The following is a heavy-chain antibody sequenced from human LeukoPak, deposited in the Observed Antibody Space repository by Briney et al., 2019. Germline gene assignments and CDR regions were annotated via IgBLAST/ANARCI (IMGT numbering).Heavy chain of an antibody. V-gene: IGHV3-43D*03. Sequence: GGSLRLSCAASGFTFDDYAMHWVRQAPGKGLEWVSLISWDGGGTYYADTVKGRFTISRDNSKNSLYLQMNSLRAEDTALYYCAKDMAAYYYASGNIDYCGQGTLVTVSS. CDR3: AKDMAAYYYASGNIDY. CDR2: ISWDGGGT. CDR1: GFTFDDYA. D-gene: IGHD3-10*01. J-gene: IGHJ4*02.